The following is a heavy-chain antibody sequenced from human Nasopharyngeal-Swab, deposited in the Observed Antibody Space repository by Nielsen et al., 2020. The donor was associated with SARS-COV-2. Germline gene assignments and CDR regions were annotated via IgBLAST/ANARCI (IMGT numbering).Heavy chain of an antibody. CDR2: ISSSVRYI. CDR3: ARLPSAWGRRDFDY. CDR1: GFTFSTYS. V-gene: IGHV3-21*06. Sequence: LSLTCAASGFTFSTYSMIWVRQAPAKGLEWVSWISSSVRYISYEDSVKGRFTISRDNAKNALYLQMSSLRAEDTAVYYCARLPSAWGRRDFDYWGQGTLVTVSS. J-gene: IGHJ4*02. D-gene: IGHD6-19*01.